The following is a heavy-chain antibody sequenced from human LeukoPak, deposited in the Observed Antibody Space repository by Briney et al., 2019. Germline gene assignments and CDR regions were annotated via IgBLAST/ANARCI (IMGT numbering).Heavy chain of an antibody. CDR1: GFTFSSYS. Sequence: PGRSLRLSCAASGFTFSSYSMHWVRQAPGKGLEWVAVIWYDGSNKYYADSVKGRFTISRDNSKNTLYLQMNSLRAEDTAVYYCARDRFDGSGTQTVDYWGQGTLVTVSS. CDR3: ARDRFDGSGTQTVDY. J-gene: IGHJ4*02. V-gene: IGHV3-33*01. D-gene: IGHD3-10*01. CDR2: IWYDGSNK.